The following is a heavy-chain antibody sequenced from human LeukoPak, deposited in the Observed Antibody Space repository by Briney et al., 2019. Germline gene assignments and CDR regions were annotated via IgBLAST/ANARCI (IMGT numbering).Heavy chain of an antibody. J-gene: IGHJ4*02. CDR2: IRSKAYGATT. Sequence: GGSLRLSCTASGFTVGDYGMTWVRQAPGKGLEWISFIRSKAYGATTEYAASVKGRFTISIDDSKSTVYLQMNSLKTEDTAMYYCTRGDEELIDYWGQGTLVTVSS. CDR3: TRGDEELIDY. CDR1: GFTVGDYG. V-gene: IGHV3-49*04. D-gene: IGHD1-26*01.